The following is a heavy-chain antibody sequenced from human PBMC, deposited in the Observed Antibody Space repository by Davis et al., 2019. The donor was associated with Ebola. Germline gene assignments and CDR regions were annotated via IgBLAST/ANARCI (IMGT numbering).Heavy chain of an antibody. CDR2: INPSGGST. CDR3: VRTYSSSSWNYFDS. V-gene: IGHV1-46*01. J-gene: IGHJ4*02. CDR1: GHTFTSYY. Sequence: ASVKVSCKASGHTFTSYYIHWVRQAPGQGLEWMGMINPSGGSTKYAQKFQGRVTMTRDTSTSTVYMELSSLRSEDTAIYYCVRTYSSSSWNYFDSWGQGTLVTVSS. D-gene: IGHD6-6*01.